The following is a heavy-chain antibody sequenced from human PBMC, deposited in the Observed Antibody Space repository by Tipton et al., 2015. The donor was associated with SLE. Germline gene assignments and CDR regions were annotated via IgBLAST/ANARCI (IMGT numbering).Heavy chain of an antibody. V-gene: IGHV5-51*01. J-gene: IGHJ4*02. CDR3: ARHLSGYYGPSFDY. D-gene: IGHD3-10*01. CDR1: GYSFSNSW. Sequence: QLVQSGAEVKKPGESLKISCKASGYSFSNSWIGWVRQMPGRGLEWMGVIYPGESDTRYHPSFQGQFTISADKSISTAYLQWSSLKASDTAMYYCARHLSGYYGPSFDYWGQGTLVTVSS. CDR2: IYPGESDT.